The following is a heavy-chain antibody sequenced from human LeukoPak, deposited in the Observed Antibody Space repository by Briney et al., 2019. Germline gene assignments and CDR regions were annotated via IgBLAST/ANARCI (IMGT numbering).Heavy chain of an antibody. CDR1: GYSISSGYY. CDR3: ARLTWDGLRGGSWNDY. CDR2: IYHSGST. J-gene: IGHJ4*02. V-gene: IGHV4-38-2*02. Sequence: SETLSLTCTVSGYSISSGYYWGWIRQPPGKGLEWIGSIYHSGSTYYNPSLKSRVTISVDTSKIQFSLKLSSVTAADTAVYYCARLTWDGLRGGSWNDYWGQGTLVTVSS. D-gene: IGHD1-26*01.